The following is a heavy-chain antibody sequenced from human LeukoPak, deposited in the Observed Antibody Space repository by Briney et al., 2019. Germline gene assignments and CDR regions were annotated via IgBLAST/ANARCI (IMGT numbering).Heavy chain of an antibody. J-gene: IGHJ4*02. CDR2: IYYSGST. V-gene: IGHV4-30-4*01. Sequence: PSQTLSLTCTVSGGSISSGDYYWSWIRQPPGKGLEWIGYIYYSGSTYYNPSLKSRVTISVDTSKKQFSLKLSSVTAADTAVYYCVTYYFDSSGPKKNYWGQGTLVTVSS. CDR3: VTYYFDSSGPKKNY. CDR1: GGSISSGDYY. D-gene: IGHD3-22*01.